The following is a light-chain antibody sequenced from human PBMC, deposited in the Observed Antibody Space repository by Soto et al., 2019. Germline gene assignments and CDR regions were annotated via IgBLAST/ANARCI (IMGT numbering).Light chain of an antibody. Sequence: EIVLTQYTGTLSLSPGERATLSCRASQSVGSNYLDWYQQNPGQAPRLLIYGASSRATGIPDRFSGSGSGTDFTLTISRLEPEDFAVYYCQQYGSSRWTFGQGTMV. J-gene: IGKJ1*01. V-gene: IGKV3-20*01. CDR1: QSVGSNY. CDR2: GAS. CDR3: QQYGSSRWT.